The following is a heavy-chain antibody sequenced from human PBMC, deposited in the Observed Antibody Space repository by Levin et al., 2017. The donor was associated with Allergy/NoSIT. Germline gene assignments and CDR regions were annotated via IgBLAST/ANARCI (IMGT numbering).Heavy chain of an antibody. CDR1: GGSISSYY. D-gene: IGHD6-13*01. CDR2: IYYSGST. Sequence: PSETLSLTCTVSGGSISSYYWSWIRQPPGKGLEWIGYIYYSGSTNYNPSLKSRVTISVDTSKNQFSLKLSSVTAADTAVYYCARGPAAGTSKFHYYYGMDGWGQGTTVTVSS. V-gene: IGHV4-59*01. CDR3: ARGPAAGTSKFHYYYGMDG. J-gene: IGHJ6*02.